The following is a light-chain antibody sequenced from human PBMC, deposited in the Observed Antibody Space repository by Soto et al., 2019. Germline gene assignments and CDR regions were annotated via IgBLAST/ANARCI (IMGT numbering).Light chain of an antibody. CDR1: SSNIVAGYV. Sequence: QSVLTQPPSVSGAPGQRVTISCTGSSSNIVAGYVVHWYQQLPGTAPKLLIYGNSNRPSGVPDRFSGSKSGTSASLAITGLQAEDEADYYCQSYDSSLSVVVFGGGTKVTVL. V-gene: IGLV1-40*01. CDR3: QSYDSSLSVVV. CDR2: GNS. J-gene: IGLJ2*01.